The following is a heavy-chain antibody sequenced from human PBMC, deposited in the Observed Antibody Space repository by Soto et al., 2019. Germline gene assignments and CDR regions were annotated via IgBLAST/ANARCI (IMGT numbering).Heavy chain of an antibody. CDR1: GGSISSSSYY. D-gene: IGHD1-26*01. CDR2: IYYSGST. Sequence: SETLSLTCTVSGGSISSSSYYWGWIRQPPGKGLEWIGSIYYSGSTYYNPSLKSRVTISVDTSKNQFSLKLSSVTAADTAVYYCVRHSTYSGSYYAFDIWGQGTMVTVSS. V-gene: IGHV4-39*01. CDR3: VRHSTYSGSYYAFDI. J-gene: IGHJ3*02.